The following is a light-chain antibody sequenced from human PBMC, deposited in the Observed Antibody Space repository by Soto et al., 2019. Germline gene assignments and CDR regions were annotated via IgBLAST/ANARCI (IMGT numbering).Light chain of an antibody. CDR2: GAS. V-gene: IGKV3-20*01. CDR3: QQVGSSPIT. Sequence: EIVLTQSPGTLSLSPGERATLSCRASQSVFSNYLAWYQQKPGQAPRLLIYGASSRATGIPDRFSGSGSGTEFTLTINRLDPEDFAVYYCQQVGSSPITCGQGTRLEIK. J-gene: IGKJ5*01. CDR1: QSVFSNY.